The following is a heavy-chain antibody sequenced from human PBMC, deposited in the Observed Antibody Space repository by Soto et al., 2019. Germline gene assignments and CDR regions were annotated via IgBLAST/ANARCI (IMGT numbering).Heavy chain of an antibody. Sequence: EVQLVESGGELVQPGGSLRLSCVASGITFNCCWMSWVRQAPGKGLEWVANINPDGSGTYYVDSVKGRFTISRDNAKNSLSLQMNSLRDDDAAVYYCARSSRPAAPTGIGDVWGQGTTVTVSS. D-gene: IGHD6-13*01. V-gene: IGHV3-7*05. J-gene: IGHJ6*02. CDR3: ARSSRPAAPTGIGDV. CDR2: INPDGSGT. CDR1: GITFNCCW.